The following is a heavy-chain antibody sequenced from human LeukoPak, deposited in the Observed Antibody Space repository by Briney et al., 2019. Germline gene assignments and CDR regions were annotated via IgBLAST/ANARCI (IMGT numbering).Heavy chain of an antibody. CDR1: GFTFSSYA. CDR3: AKEYSSSSGVGGFDY. D-gene: IGHD6-6*01. V-gene: IGHV3-23*01. J-gene: IGHJ4*02. CDR2: ISGSGGST. Sequence: PGGSLRLSCAASGFTFSSYAMGWVRQAPGKGLEWVSAISGSGGSTYYADSVKGRFTISRDNSKNTLYLQMNSLRAEGTAVYYCAKEYSSSSGVGGFDYWGQGTLVTVSS.